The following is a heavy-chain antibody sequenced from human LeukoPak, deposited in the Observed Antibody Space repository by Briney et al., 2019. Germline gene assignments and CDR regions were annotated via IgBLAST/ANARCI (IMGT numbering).Heavy chain of an antibody. J-gene: IGHJ4*02. CDR3: AREDSDYGDYVH. CDR2: IIPIFGTA. CDR1: GGTFSSYA. V-gene: IGHV1-69*01. D-gene: IGHD4-17*01. Sequence: ASVKVSCKASGGTFSSYAISWVRQAPGQGLEWMGGIIPIFGTANYAQKFQGRVTITADESTSTAYMELSSLRSEDTAVYYCAREDSDYGDYVHWGQGTLVTVSS.